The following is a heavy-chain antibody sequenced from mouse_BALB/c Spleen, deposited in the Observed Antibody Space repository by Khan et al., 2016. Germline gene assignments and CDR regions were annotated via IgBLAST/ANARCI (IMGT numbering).Heavy chain of an antibody. J-gene: IGHJ4*01. D-gene: IGHD2-3*01. CDR2: TDPANGNT. Sequence: VQLQQSGAELVKPGASVKLSCTASGFNIKDTYMHWVKQRPEQGLEWIGRTDPANGNTKYDPKFQGKATITADTSSNTAYMQLSSPTSEDTAVFYCARASGYYGGDALDDWGQGASVTVSS. CDR1: GFNIKDTY. CDR3: ARASGYYGGDALDD. V-gene: IGHV14-3*02.